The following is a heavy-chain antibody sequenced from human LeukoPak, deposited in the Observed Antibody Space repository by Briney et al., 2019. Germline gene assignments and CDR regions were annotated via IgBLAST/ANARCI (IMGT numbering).Heavy chain of an antibody. J-gene: IGHJ4*02. CDR1: GFTFSSYG. CDR3: ARDLYTGPTYYYDSSGTDY. CDR2: ISYDGSNK. Sequence: GGSLRLSCAASGFTFSSYGMHWVRQAPGKGLEWVAVISYDGSNKYYADSVKGRFTISRDNSKNTLYLQMNSLRAEDTAVYYCARDLYTGPTYYYDSSGTDYWGQGTLVTVSS. D-gene: IGHD3-22*01. V-gene: IGHV3-30*03.